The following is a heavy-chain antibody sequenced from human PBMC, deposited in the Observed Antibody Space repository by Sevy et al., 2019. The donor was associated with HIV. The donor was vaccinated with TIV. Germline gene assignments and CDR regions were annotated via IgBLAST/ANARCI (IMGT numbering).Heavy chain of an antibody. D-gene: IGHD3-10*01. CDR1: GYTFPIYY. CDR3: ARDWELQPEGYFDY. J-gene: IGHJ4*02. CDR2: INPSGGNT. Sequence: ASVKVSCKASGYTFPIYYMHWVRQAPGQGLEWMGIINPSGGNTRYAQKFQGRVTMTRDTSTSTVYMELSSLRSEDTAVYYCARDWELQPEGYFDYLGQGTLVTVSS. V-gene: IGHV1-46*03.